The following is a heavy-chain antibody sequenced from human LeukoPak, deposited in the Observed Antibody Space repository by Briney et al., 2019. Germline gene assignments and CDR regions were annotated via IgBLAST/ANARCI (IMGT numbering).Heavy chain of an antibody. CDR1: GFTVSNSY. J-gene: IGHJ6*02. D-gene: IGHD3-10*01. Sequence: GGSLRLSCAASGFTVSNSYVSWVRQAPGKGLEWVSGIYSGGTTYYRDSVKGRFTISRDNSKNTLDLQMNSLRAEDTAVYYCARDQQNYGSGSYSADYYYGMDVWGQGTAVTVSS. CDR3: ARDQQNYGSGSYSADYYYGMDV. V-gene: IGHV3-53*05. CDR2: IYSGGTT.